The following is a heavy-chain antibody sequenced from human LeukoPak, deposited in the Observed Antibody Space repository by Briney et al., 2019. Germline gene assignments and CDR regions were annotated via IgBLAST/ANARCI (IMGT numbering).Heavy chain of an antibody. CDR1: GFTFSSYA. V-gene: IGHV3-30-3*01. Sequence: QPGGSLRLSCAASGFTFSSYAMHWVRQAPGKGLEWVAVISYDGSNKYYADSVKGRFTISRDNSKNTLYLQMNSLRAEDTAVYYCAKSAPGGWYSYIDYWGQGTLVTVSS. CDR3: AKSAPGGWYSYIDY. D-gene: IGHD6-19*01. CDR2: ISYDGSNK. J-gene: IGHJ4*02.